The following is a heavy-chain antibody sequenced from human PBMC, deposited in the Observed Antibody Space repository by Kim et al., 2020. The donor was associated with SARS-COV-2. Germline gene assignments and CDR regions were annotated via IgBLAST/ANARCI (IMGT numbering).Heavy chain of an antibody. D-gene: IGHD1-26*01. CDR2: ISNSSSNI. CDR3: VRGGGGSFSGWPY. J-gene: IGHJ4*02. CDR1: GITFSSCT. V-gene: IGHV3-48*02. Sequence: GGSLRLSCAASGITFSSCTMNWVRQAPGKGLEWVSYISNSSSNIQYADSVKGRFTISRDNAKNSLYLQMNSLRDEDTAVYYCVRGGGGSFSGWPYWGQG.